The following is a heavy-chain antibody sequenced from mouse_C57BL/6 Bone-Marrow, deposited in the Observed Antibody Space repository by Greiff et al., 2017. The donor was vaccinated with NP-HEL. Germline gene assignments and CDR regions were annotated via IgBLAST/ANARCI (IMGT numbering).Heavy chain of an antibody. D-gene: IGHD2-2*01. CDR3: ARGVTRYYYAMDY. CDR1: GYTFTSYW. Sequence: QVQLQHPGTELVKPGASVKLSCKASGYTFTSYWMHWVKQRPGQGLEWIGNINPSNGGTNYNEKFKSKATLTVDKSSSTAYMQLSSLTSEDSAVYYCARGVTRYYYAMDYWGQGTSVTVSS. CDR2: INPSNGGT. V-gene: IGHV1-53*01. J-gene: IGHJ4*01.